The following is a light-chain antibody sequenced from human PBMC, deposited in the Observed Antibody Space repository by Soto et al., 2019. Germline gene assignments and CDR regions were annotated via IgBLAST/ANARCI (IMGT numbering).Light chain of an antibody. Sequence: EIVLTQSQGTLSLSPGERATLYCRASQSVSSSYLDWYQQKPGQAPRLLIYGASSRATGIPDRFSGSGSGTDFTLTISSLQPDAFATYYRQQYNSYSFGQGTKVDIK. V-gene: IGKV3-20*01. CDR2: GAS. CDR3: QQYNSYS. CDR1: QSVSSSY. J-gene: IGKJ1*01.